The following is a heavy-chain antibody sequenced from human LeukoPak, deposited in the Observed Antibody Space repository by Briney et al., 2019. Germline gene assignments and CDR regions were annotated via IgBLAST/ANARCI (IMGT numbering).Heavy chain of an antibody. Sequence: ETLSLTCTVSGGSISSHYWSWIRQTPGKGLEWVSAISGSGDGTFYADPVKGRFTVSRDTSRNTVHLQMDSLRAEDTALYYCAKGGSSGWYLSNWFDPWGQGTLVTVSS. CDR2: ISGSGDGT. V-gene: IGHV3-23*01. CDR1: GGSISSHY. D-gene: IGHD6-19*01. J-gene: IGHJ5*02. CDR3: AKGGSSGWYLSNWFDP.